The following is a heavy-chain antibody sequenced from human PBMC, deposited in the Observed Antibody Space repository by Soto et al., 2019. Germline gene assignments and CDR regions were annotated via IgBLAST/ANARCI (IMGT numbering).Heavy chain of an antibody. D-gene: IGHD2-2*01. CDR2: IYYSGST. CDR3: ARDGASGCRSTSCMQTGRTHWWFDR. CDR1: GGSISSGGYY. Sequence: QVQLQESGPGLVKPSQTLSLTCTVSGGSISSGGYYWSWIRQHPGKGLEWIGYIYYSGSTYYNPSLKSRVIISGNTSQIQFSLNLRFFIVVDTAVYYCARDGASGCRSTSCMQTGRTHWWFDRWGQLTLGSVAT. V-gene: IGHV4-31*03. J-gene: IGHJ5*02.